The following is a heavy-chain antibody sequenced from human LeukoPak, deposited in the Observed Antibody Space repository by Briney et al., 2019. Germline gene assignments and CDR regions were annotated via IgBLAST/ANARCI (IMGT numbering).Heavy chain of an antibody. CDR1: GYSISSGYY. Sequence: PSETLSLTCTVSGYSISSGYYWGWIRQPPGKGLEWIGSIYHSGSTYYNPSLKSRVTISVDTSKNQFSLKLSSVTAADTAVYYCARDSDVVVPAARGDYYYYYMDVWGKGTTVTISS. D-gene: IGHD2-2*01. CDR2: IYHSGST. V-gene: IGHV4-38-2*02. J-gene: IGHJ6*03. CDR3: ARDSDVVVPAARGDYYYYYMDV.